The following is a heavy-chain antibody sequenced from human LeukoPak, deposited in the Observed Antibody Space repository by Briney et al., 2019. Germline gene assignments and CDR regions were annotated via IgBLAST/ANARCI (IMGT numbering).Heavy chain of an antibody. Sequence: GASVKVSCKASGYTFTSYGISWVRQAPGQGLEWMGWISAYNGNTNYAQKLQGRVAMTTDTSTSTAYMELRSLRSDDTAVYYCARVADTIFGVDKAYMDVWGKGTTVTVSS. J-gene: IGHJ6*03. CDR2: ISAYNGNT. CDR1: GYTFTSYG. D-gene: IGHD3-3*01. V-gene: IGHV1-18*01. CDR3: ARVADTIFGVDKAYMDV.